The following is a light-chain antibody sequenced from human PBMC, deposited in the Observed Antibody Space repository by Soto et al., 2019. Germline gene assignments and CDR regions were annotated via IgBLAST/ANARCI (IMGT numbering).Light chain of an antibody. CDR1: SSDVGGYNY. CDR2: DVS. J-gene: IGLJ3*02. Sequence: HSALTQPRSVSGSPGQSVTISCTGTSSDVGGYNYVSWYQQHPGKAPKLMIYDVSKRPSGVPDRFSGSKSGNTASLTISGLQAEDEADYYCCSDAGSYTWVFGGGTKVTVL. V-gene: IGLV2-11*01. CDR3: CSDAGSYTWV.